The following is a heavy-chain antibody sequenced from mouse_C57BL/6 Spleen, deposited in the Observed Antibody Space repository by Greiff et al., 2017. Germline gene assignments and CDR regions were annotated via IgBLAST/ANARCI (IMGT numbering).Heavy chain of an antibody. CDR1: GYAFSSYW. Sequence: VKLMESGAELVKPGASVKISCKASGYAFSSYWMNWVKQRPGKGLEWIGQIYPGDGDTNYNGKFKGKATLTADKSSSTAYMQLSSLTSEDSAVYFCARRGEDAMDYWGQGTSVTVSS. J-gene: IGHJ4*01. CDR3: ARRGEDAMDY. V-gene: IGHV1-80*01. CDR2: IYPGDGDT.